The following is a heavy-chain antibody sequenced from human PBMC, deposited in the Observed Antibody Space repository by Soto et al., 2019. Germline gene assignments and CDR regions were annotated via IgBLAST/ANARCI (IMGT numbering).Heavy chain of an antibody. J-gene: IGHJ1*01. D-gene: IGHD2-15*01. CDR2: INAGNGNT. V-gene: IGHV1-3*01. CDR1: GYTFTNYA. Sequence: ASVKVSCKASGYTFTNYAMHWVRQAPGQRLEWMGWINAGNGNTKYSQKFQGRVTITRDTSASTAYMELSSLRSEDTAVYYCARVSRYSLPDNWGQDTLVTVPS. CDR3: ARVSRYSLPDN.